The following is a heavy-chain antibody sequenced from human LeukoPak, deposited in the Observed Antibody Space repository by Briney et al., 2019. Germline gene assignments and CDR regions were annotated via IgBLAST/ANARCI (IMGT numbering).Heavy chain of an antibody. CDR1: GFTFSSYG. D-gene: IGHD5-12*01. V-gene: IGHV3-30*18. CDR3: AKAGSEWLRGEYYYYGMDV. Sequence: PGGSLRLSCAASGFTFSSYGMHWVRQAPGKGLEWVAVISYDGSNKYYADSVKGRFTISRDNSKNTLYLQMNSLRAEDTAVYYCAKAGSEWLRGEYYYYGMDVWGQGTTVTVSS. CDR2: ISYDGSNK. J-gene: IGHJ6*02.